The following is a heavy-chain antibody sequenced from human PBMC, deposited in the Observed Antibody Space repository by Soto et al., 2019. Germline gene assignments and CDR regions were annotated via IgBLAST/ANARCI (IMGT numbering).Heavy chain of an antibody. CDR1: GYAFTIYY. J-gene: IGHJ3*02. Sequence: ASLNVSCKAAGYAFTIYYMHWVLQAPGQGLEWMGIINPSGVSTSYAQKFQGRVTMTRDTSTSTVYMELSSLRSEDTAVYYCAGTIAVAGNAFDIWGQGTMVT. CDR3: AGTIAVAGNAFDI. V-gene: IGHV1-46*01. CDR2: INPSGVST. D-gene: IGHD6-19*01.